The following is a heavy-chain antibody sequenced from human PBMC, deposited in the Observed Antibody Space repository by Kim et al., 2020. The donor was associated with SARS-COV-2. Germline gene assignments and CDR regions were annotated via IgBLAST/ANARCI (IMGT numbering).Heavy chain of an antibody. V-gene: IGHV1-69*04. J-gene: IGHJ6*03. CDR3: ARESYGSSFTYYYYYMDV. D-gene: IGHD6-6*01. CDR2: IIPILGIA. CDR1: GGTFGSYA. Sequence: SVKVSCKASGGTFGSYAISWVRQAPGQGLEWMGRIIPILGIANYAQKFQGRVTITADKSTRTAYMELSSLRSEDTAVYYCARESYGSSFTYYYYYMDVWGKGTPVTVSS.